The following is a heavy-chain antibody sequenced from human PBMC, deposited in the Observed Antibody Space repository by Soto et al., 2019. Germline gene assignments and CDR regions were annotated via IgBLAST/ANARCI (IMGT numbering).Heavy chain of an antibody. CDR2: VSSDGNHA. CDR3: ARDSAYSTASTHFDH. Sequence: LRLSCVGSGFTFSSDALHWVRQAPGKGLEWVAVVSSDGNHAYYPDHVKGRFTISRDNSQSTVFLHMESLKPEDTATYYCARDSAYSTASTHFDHWGQGTLVTSPQ. J-gene: IGHJ4*02. D-gene: IGHD2-2*01. V-gene: IGHV3-30*04. CDR1: GFTFSSDA.